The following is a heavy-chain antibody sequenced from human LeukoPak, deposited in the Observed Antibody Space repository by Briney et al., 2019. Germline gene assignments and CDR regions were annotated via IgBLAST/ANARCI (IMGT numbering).Heavy chain of an antibody. CDR2: MNPNSGNT. D-gene: IGHD3-22*01. J-gene: IGHJ6*03. CDR3: ARAKSGYYPYYYYYMDV. CDR1: GYTFTSYD. Sequence: ASVKVSCKASGYTFTSYDINWVRQATGQGLEWMGWMNPNSGNTGYAQKFQGRVTMTRNTSISTAYMELSSLRSEDTAAYYCARAKSGYYPYYYYYMDVWGKGTTVTVSS. V-gene: IGHV1-8*01.